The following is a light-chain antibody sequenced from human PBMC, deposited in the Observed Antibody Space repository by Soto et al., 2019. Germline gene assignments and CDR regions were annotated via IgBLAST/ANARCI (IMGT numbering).Light chain of an antibody. Sequence: EIEMTQSPATLSLSPGERATLSCRASQSVSSSYLAWYQQKPGQAPRLLIYGASSRATGIPDRFSGSGSGTDFTLTISRLEPEDFAVYYCQQYGSSPGTFGQGTKVDIK. J-gene: IGKJ1*01. V-gene: IGKV3-20*01. CDR1: QSVSSSY. CDR3: QQYGSSPGT. CDR2: GAS.